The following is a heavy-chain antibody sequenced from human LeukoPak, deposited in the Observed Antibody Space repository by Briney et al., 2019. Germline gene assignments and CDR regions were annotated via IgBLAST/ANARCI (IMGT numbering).Heavy chain of an antibody. V-gene: IGHV4-4*07. J-gene: IGHJ1*01. D-gene: IGHD3-22*01. CDR2: IYTSGST. Sequence: SETLSLTCTVSGGSISSYYWSWIRQPAGKGLEWIGRIYTSGSTNYNPSLKSRVTMSVDTSKNQFSLKLSSVTAADTAVYYCARGVLNYYDSSGYYSVAEYFQHWGQGTLVTVSS. CDR1: GGSISSYY. CDR3: ARGVLNYYDSSGYYSVAEYFQH.